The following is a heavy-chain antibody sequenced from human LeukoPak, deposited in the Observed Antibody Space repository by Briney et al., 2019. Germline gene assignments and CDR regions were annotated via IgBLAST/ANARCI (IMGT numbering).Heavy chain of an antibody. CDR2: IYTGENT. D-gene: IGHD6-19*01. V-gene: IGHV3-53*01. CDR3: AGGPRWLAFDF. Sequence: GGSLRLSCAASGFTVSSNYMSWVRQAPGKGLEWVAVIYTGENTYYADSVKGRFTISRDNSKNTLYFQMNSLRAEDTAVYYCAGGPRWLAFDFWGQGSLVTVPS. J-gene: IGHJ4*02. CDR1: GFTVSSNY.